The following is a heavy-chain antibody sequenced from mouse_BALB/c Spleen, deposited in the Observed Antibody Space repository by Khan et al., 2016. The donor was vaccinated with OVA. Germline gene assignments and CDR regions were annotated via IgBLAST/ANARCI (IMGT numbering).Heavy chain of an antibody. V-gene: IGHV1-26*01. CDR3: ERGYECLAH. D-gene: IGHD2-14*01. Sequence: EVQLQQSGPDLVKPGASVKISCKASGYSFTVYYLNWVKQSHGKGPEWIGLVNPNNGDTTYNHKFQDKAILTVAKSSTTAYMELRSLTSADSGVGDGERGYECLAHWGQGTLGNVSA. J-gene: IGHJ3*01. CDR1: GYSFTVYY. CDR2: VNPNNGDT.